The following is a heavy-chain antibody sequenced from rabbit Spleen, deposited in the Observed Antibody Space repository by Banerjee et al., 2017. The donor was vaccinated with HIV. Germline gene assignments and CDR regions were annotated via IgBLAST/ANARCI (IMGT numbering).Heavy chain of an antibody. CDR1: RFPFSDKAV. Sequence: QEQLVESGGGLVKPGASLTLTCKASRFPFSDKAVMCWVRQAPGKGLEWIACINVFTGKAVYASWAKGRFTISKTSSTTVTLQMTSLTVADTATYFCVRVSEASGWGEDLWGQGTLVTVS. V-gene: IGHV1S45*01. D-gene: IGHD4-1*01. J-gene: IGHJ6*01. CDR2: INVFTGKA. CDR3: VRVSEASGWGEDL.